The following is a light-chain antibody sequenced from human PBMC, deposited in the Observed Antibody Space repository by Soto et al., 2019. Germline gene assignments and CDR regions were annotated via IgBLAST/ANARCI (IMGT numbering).Light chain of an antibody. CDR3: QQRLNWPPG. J-gene: IGKJ1*01. V-gene: IGKV3-11*01. CDR2: DAS. CDR1: QSVTNY. Sequence: EIFLTQSPDTLSLSPGERATLTCRASQSVTNYIAWYQQRPGQAPRLLIYDASNRATGAPARFSGSRSGTDFTLTISDLEPADFGLYYCQQRLNWPPGFGQGTKV.